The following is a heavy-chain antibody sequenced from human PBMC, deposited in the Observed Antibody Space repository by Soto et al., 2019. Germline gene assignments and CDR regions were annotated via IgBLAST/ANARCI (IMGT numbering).Heavy chain of an antibody. D-gene: IGHD5-12*01. CDR1: GFTFSSYW. V-gene: IGHV3-7*01. J-gene: IGHJ3*02. Sequence: GGSLRLSCAASGFTFSSYWMSWVRQAPGKGPEWVANVREDEREKYYVDSVRGRFTISRDNAKNSLYLQMNSLRVEDTAVYYCVRDGYRGYDWAFDIWGRGTMVTVSS. CDR3: VRDGYRGYDWAFDI. CDR2: VREDEREK.